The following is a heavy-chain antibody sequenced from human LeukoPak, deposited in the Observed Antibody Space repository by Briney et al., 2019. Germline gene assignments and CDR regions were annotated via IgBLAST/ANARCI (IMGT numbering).Heavy chain of an antibody. J-gene: IGHJ6*03. CDR2: INPNSGGT. V-gene: IGHV1-2*02. D-gene: IGHD2-2*01. CDR1: GYTFTSYG. Sequence: ASVKVSCKASGYTFTSYGISWVRQAPGQGLEWMGWINPNSGGTNYAQKFQGRVTMTRDTSISTAYMELSRLRSDDTAVYYCARDWSCSSTSCSYYYHYYMDVWGKGTTVTVSS. CDR3: ARDWSCSSTSCSYYYHYYMDV.